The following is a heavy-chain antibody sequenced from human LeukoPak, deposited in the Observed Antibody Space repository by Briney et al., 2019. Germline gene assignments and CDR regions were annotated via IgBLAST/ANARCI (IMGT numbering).Heavy chain of an antibody. D-gene: IGHD3-10*01. CDR2: ISAGGGNT. CDR3: AKVTSTYYYYMDV. Sequence: GGSLRLSCAASGFTFSNYAMNWVRQAPGKGLEWVSDISAGGGNTYYADSVKGRFTISRDNSKNTVYLQMNSLRAEDTAVYYCAKVTSTYYYYMDVWGKGTTVTVSS. CDR1: GFTFSNYA. J-gene: IGHJ6*03. V-gene: IGHV3-23*01.